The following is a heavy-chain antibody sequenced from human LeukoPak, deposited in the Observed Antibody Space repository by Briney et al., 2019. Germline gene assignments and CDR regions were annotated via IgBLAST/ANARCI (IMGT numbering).Heavy chain of an antibody. CDR3: ARDRSSLWFGEGYNWFDP. CDR2: IYTSGST. Sequence: NSSETLSLTCTVSGGSISSYYWSWIRQPAGKGLEWIGRIYTSGSTNYNPSLKSRVTMSVDTSKNQFSLKLSSVTAADTAVYYCARDRSSLWFGEGYNWFDPWGQGTLVTVSS. V-gene: IGHV4-4*07. D-gene: IGHD3-10*01. J-gene: IGHJ5*02. CDR1: GGSISSYY.